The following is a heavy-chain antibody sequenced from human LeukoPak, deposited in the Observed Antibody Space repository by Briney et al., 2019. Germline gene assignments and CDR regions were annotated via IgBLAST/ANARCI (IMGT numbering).Heavy chain of an antibody. V-gene: IGHV4-34*01. Sequence: PSETLSLTCAVYGGSXSXYYWSWIRQPPGKGLXXXXXXXXXXXXXXXPSLKSRVTISXXTSXNQFSLKLSSVTAADTAVYYCAXXPYDYCSSTSCSPYYYYYYGMDVWGQGTTVTVSS. CDR1: GGSXSXYY. J-gene: IGHJ6*02. CDR2: XXXXXXX. CDR3: AXXPYDYCSSTSCSPYYYYYYGMDV. D-gene: IGHD2-2*01.